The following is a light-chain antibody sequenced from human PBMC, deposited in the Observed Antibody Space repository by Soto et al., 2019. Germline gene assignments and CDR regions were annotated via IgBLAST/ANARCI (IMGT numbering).Light chain of an antibody. J-gene: IGLJ2*01. CDR2: ENN. CDR3: GTWDSSLSAGV. CDR1: SSNIGNNY. V-gene: IGLV1-51*02. Sequence: QSVLTQPPSVSAAPGQKVTISCSGSSSNIGNNYVSWYQQVPGTAPKLLIYENNKRPSGIPDRFSGSKSGTSATLGITGLQTGDEADYYCGTWDSSLSAGVFGGGTQLTV.